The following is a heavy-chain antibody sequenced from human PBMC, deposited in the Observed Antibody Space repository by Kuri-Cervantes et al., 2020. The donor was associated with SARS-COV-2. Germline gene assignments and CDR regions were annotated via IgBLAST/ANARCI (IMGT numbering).Heavy chain of an antibody. CDR1: GYTFTSYG. CDR2: ISAYNGNT. CDR3: ARGLASAYQLLFYVYYYYYMDV. V-gene: IGHV1-18*01. J-gene: IGHJ6*03. Sequence: ASVKVSCKASGYTFTSYGISWVRQAPGQGLEWMGWISAYNGNTNYAQKFQGRVTMTRNTSISTAYMELSSLRSEDTAVYYCARGLASAYQLLFYVYYYYYMDVWGKGTTVTVSS. D-gene: IGHD2-2*01.